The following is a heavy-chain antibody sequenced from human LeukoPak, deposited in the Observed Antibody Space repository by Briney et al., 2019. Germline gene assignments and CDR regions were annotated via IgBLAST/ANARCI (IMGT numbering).Heavy chain of an antibody. CDR3: ARGFFRYYYGSGSYWNY. D-gene: IGHD3-10*01. V-gene: IGHV4-34*01. Sequence: PSETLSLTCAVYGGSFSGYCWSWIRQPPGKGLEWIGEINHSGSTNYNPSLKSRVTISVDTSKNQFSLKLSSVTAADTAVYYCARGFFRYYYGSGSYWNYWGQGTLVTVSS. CDR2: INHSGST. CDR1: GGSFSGYC. J-gene: IGHJ4*02.